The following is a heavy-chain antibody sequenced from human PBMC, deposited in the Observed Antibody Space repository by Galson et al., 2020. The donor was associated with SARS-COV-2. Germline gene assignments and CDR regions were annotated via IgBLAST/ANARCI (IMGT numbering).Heavy chain of an antibody. CDR3: AIRFGGLGYMDV. Sequence: GGSLRLSCAVSGFTFSTAWMIWVRQAPGKGLEWVGRIKTRSDGETTDYGAPVKGRFMISRDDSKDTLYLHMNSLRTEDTAVYYCAIRFGGLGYMDVWGKGTTVTVSS. CDR2: IKTRSDGETT. V-gene: IGHV3-15*01. CDR1: GFTFSTAW. J-gene: IGHJ6*04. D-gene: IGHD3-10*01.